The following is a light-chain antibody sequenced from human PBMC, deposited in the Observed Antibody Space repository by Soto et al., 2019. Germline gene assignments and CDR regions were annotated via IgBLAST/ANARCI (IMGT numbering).Light chain of an antibody. Sequence: EIVLIQSPATLSLSPGERATLSCRASQSVGSYLAWYQHKPGQAPRLLISDASNRATGIPARFSGSGSETDFTLTISNLEPEDSAVYYCQQRSNWPSLTFGGGTKVDIK. CDR2: DAS. CDR3: QQRSNWPSLT. CDR1: QSVGSY. V-gene: IGKV3-11*01. J-gene: IGKJ4*01.